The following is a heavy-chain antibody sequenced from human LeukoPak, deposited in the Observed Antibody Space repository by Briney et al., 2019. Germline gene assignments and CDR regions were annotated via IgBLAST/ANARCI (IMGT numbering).Heavy chain of an antibody. CDR3: ARVGYSNYEWAY. CDR2: ISGSGGST. V-gene: IGHV3-23*01. CDR1: GFTFSSYA. Sequence: GGSLRLSCAASGFTFSSYAMSWVRQAPGKGLEWVSAISGSGGSTYYADSVKGRFTISRDNSKNTLDLQMNSLRAEDTAVHYCARVGYSNYEWAYWGQGTLVTVSS. J-gene: IGHJ4*02. D-gene: IGHD4-4*01.